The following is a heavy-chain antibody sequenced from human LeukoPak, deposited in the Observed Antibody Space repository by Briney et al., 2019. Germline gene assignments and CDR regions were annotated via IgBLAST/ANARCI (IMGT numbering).Heavy chain of an antibody. CDR1: GFTLSNYW. CDR3: ARDGVAAGLYFDY. CDR2: IKQDGSEK. Sequence: GGSLRLSCAASGFTLSNYWMSWVRQAPGKGLEWVANIKQDGSEKYYVDSVKGRFTISRDNTKNSLYLQMNSLRAEDTAVYYCARDGVAAGLYFDYWGQGTLVTVSS. D-gene: IGHD6-13*01. J-gene: IGHJ4*02. V-gene: IGHV3-7*01.